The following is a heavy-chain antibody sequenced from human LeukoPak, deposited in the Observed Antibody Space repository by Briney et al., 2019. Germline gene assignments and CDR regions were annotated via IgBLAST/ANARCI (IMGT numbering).Heavy chain of an antibody. D-gene: IGHD3/OR15-3a*01. CDR3: ARHRWTDLAYFDYMDV. CDR1: GYNFATYW. Sequence: GESLKISCKASGYNFATYWIAWVRQMPGKGLEWLAIIFPADSETKYSPSFRGQVTISADKSISTAYLQWSSLKASDTAMYYCARHRWTDLAYFDYMDVWGKGTTITVSS. V-gene: IGHV5-51*01. CDR2: IFPADSET. J-gene: IGHJ6*03.